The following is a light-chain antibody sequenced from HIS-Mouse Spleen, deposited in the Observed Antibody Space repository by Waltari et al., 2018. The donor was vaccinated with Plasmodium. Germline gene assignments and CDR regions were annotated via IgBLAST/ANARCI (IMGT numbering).Light chain of an antibody. CDR1: QSISSY. CDR3: QQSYSTWT. CDR2: AAS. V-gene: IGKV1-39*01. Sequence: DIQMTQSQSSLSASVGDRVTITCRASQSISSYLNWYQQKPGKVPKLLIYAASSLQSGVPSRFSGSGAGTDFTLTISSLQPEDFATYYCQQSYSTWTFGQGTKVEIK. J-gene: IGKJ1*01.